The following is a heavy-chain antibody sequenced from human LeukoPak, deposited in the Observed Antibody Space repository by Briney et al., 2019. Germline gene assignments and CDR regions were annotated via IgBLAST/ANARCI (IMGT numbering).Heavy chain of an antibody. CDR3: ARLAVAGSIDY. CDR1: GGSISSYS. J-gene: IGHJ4*02. D-gene: IGHD6-19*01. Sequence: SETLSLTCTVSGGSISSYSWSWIRQPPGKGLEWIGYISYSGSTNYNPSLQSRVTMSVATSKNQFSLKLYSVTAADTAVYYCARLAVAGSIDYWGQGTLVTVSS. CDR2: ISYSGST. V-gene: IGHV4-59*01.